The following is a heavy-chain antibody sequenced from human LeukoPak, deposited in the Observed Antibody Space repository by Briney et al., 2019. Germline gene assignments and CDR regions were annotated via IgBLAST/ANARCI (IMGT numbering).Heavy chain of an antibody. Sequence: GSLRLSCAASGFTFSSSSISWVRQAPGKGLEWVSAITDAVGSTHYADSVKGRFTISSDNSKNTVYLQMNSLRPEDMAVYYCAKEIFSGLLYIDYWGQGTLVTVSS. J-gene: IGHJ4*02. V-gene: IGHV3-23*01. CDR3: AKEIFSGLLYIDY. D-gene: IGHD5-12*01. CDR2: ITDAVGST. CDR1: GFTFSSSS.